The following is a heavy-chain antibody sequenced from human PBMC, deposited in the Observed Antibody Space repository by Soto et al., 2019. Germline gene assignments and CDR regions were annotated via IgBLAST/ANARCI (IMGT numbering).Heavy chain of an antibody. J-gene: IGHJ4*02. Sequence: SETLSLTCTVSGCSISSSSYYWGWIRQPPGKGLEWIGSIYYSGSTYYNPSLKSRVTISVDTSKNQFSLKLSSVTAADTAVYYCARWVAVTTAYFDYWGQGTLVTVSS. CDR1: GCSISSSSYY. D-gene: IGHD4-17*01. CDR3: ARWVAVTTAYFDY. V-gene: IGHV4-39*01. CDR2: IYYSGST.